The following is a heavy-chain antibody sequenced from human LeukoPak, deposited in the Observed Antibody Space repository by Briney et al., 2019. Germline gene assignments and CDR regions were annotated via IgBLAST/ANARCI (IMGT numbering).Heavy chain of an antibody. CDR1: GCTFSSYA. V-gene: IGHV3-23*01. CDR3: AKDPGGDYYDSSGYTYFQY. D-gene: IGHD3-22*01. CDR2: ISGSGVSR. J-gene: IGHJ1*01. Sequence: GGSLRLSCAASGCTFSSYAMSWVRQAPGKGLEWVSGISGSGVSRYYADSVKGRFTISRDNSKKTLYLQLNSLKAEDTAVYYCAKDPGGDYYDSSGYTYFQYWGQGTLVTVCS.